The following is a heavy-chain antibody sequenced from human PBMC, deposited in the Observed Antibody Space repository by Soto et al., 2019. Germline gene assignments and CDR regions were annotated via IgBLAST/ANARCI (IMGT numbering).Heavy chain of an antibody. D-gene: IGHD6-13*01. Sequence: QVQLVQSGAEVKKPGSSVKVSCKASGGTFSSYAISWVRQAPGQGLEWMGGIIPIFGTATYAQKFQGRVTITADQSTSTGYMELSSLRSEDTAVYYCARDHHRSSWGGYYYYGMEVWGQGTTVTGSS. J-gene: IGHJ6*02. CDR1: GGTFSSYA. CDR2: IIPIFGTA. V-gene: IGHV1-69*01. CDR3: ARDHHRSSWGGYYYYGMEV.